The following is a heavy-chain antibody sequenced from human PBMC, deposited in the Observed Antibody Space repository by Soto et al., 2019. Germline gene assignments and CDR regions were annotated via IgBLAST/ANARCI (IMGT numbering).Heavy chain of an antibody. CDR3: ARDRGVRPEYDSGSSFDY. J-gene: IGHJ4*02. Sequence: QVQLQESGPGLVKPSQTLSLTCTVSGGSISSGGYYWSWIRQHPGKGLEWIGYIYYSGNTYYNPSLKTRVTISVDTSKNQFSLKLSSVTAADTAVYYCARDRGVRPEYDSGSSFDYWGQGTLVTVSS. CDR1: GGSISSGGYY. D-gene: IGHD3-10*01. V-gene: IGHV4-31*03. CDR2: IYYSGNT.